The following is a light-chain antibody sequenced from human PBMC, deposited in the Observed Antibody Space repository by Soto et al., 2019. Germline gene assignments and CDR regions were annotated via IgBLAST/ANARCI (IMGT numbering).Light chain of an antibody. CDR1: QTLSNSF. CDR2: DTS. V-gene: IGKV3-20*01. Sequence: IVLTKYTGTLSLSPGERATLSCRASQTLSNSFIAWYQQKPGQAPRLLIYDTSSRATGVPDRYSASGSGTDFTLTISRLEPEDFAVFFCQQYGTSEIIFGQGTKVDIK. CDR3: QQYGTSEII. J-gene: IGKJ1*01.